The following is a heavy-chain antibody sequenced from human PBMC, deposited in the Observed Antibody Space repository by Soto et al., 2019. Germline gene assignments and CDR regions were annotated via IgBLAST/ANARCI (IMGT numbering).Heavy chain of an antibody. CDR1: RFTFSSYA. CDR2: ISGSGGST. J-gene: IGHJ4*02. V-gene: IGHV3-23*01. Sequence: GGSLRLSCAASRFTFSSYAMSWVRQAPGKGLEWVSTISGSGGSTYYADSVKGRFTISRDNSKNTLYLQMNSLRAEDTAAYYCARGRGIAVAGPVDYWGQGTMVTVYS. CDR3: ARGRGIAVAGPVDY. D-gene: IGHD6-19*01.